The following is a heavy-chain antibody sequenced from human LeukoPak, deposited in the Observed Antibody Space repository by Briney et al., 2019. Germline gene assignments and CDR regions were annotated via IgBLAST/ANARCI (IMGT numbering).Heavy chain of an antibody. D-gene: IGHD1-7*01. J-gene: IGHJ4*02. V-gene: IGHV3-64*01. CDR1: EFMFSSYE. CDR3: ARSTEGTAHFDY. CDR2: ISGYGLSS. Sequence: ESGGSLRLSCATSEFMFSSYEMHGVRQTPGRGLEYVSGISGYGLSSYYAISVKDRFTISRDTSKNTLYLHMGSLKADDMAVYYCARSTEGTAHFDYWGQGTLVIVSS.